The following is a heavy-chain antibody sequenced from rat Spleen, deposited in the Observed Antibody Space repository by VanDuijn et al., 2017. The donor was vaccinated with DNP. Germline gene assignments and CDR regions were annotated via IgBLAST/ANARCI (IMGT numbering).Heavy chain of an antibody. CDR3: ARPDY. V-gene: IGHV5-7*01. CDR2: ISDDGLST. J-gene: IGHJ2*01. Sequence: EVQLVESGGDLVQPGGSLKLSCVPSGFTFSDYNMVWVRQAPKKGLEWVATISDDGLSTYYRDSVKGRFTISRDNAKGTLYLQIDSLRSEDTATYYCARPDYWGQGVMVTVSA. CDR1: GFTFSDYN.